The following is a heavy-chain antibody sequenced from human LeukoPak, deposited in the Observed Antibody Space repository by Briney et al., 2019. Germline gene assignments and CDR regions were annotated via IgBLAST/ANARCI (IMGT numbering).Heavy chain of an antibody. D-gene: IGHD5-18*01. CDR1: GGSFSGYY. CDR3: ARGRIQLWLGLDY. Sequence: SETLSLTCAVHGGSFSGYYWSWIRQPPGKGPEWIGEINHSGSTNYNPSLKSRVTISVDTSKNQFSLKLSSVTAADTAVYYCARGRIQLWLGLDYWGQGTLVTVSS. V-gene: IGHV4-34*01. CDR2: INHSGST. J-gene: IGHJ4*02.